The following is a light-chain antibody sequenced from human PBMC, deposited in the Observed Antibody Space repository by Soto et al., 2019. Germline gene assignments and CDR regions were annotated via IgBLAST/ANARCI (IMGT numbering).Light chain of an antibody. J-gene: IGKJ2*01. CDR1: QSVSSD. CDR3: QQYNNWPPYT. CDR2: DAS. Sequence: EIVMTQSPATLSVSPGERATLSCRASQSVSSDLAWYQQKPGQPPRLLIYDASTRATGIPAKFSGSRSGTEFTLPISCQQYEDFAVYYCQQYNNWPPYTFGQGTKLEIK. V-gene: IGKV3-15*01.